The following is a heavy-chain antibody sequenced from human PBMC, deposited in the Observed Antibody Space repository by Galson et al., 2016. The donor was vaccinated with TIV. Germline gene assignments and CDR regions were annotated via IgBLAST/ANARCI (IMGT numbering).Heavy chain of an antibody. D-gene: IGHD6-19*01. CDR1: GGSISSYY. CDR3: ARQSLAVAGAPFDP. V-gene: IGHV4-4*07. J-gene: IGHJ5*02. Sequence: LSLTCTVSGGSISSYYWSWVRQPAGKGLEWIGRIYSSGSTKYNTSLKSRVTMSVDTSKNQFSLNLKSVTAADTAVYYCARQSLAVAGAPFDPWGQGTLVTVSS. CDR2: IYSSGST.